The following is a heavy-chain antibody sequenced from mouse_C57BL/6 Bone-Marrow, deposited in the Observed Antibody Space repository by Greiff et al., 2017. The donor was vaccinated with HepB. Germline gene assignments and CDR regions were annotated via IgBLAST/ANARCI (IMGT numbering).Heavy chain of an antibody. J-gene: IGHJ2*01. CDR1: GFNIKDDY. CDR2: IDPENGDT. Sequence: EVKLMESGAELVRPGASVKLSCTASGFNIKDDYMHWVKQRPEQGLEWIGWIDPENGDTEYASKFQGKATITADTSSNTAYLQLSSLTSEDTAVYYCTTNYGRGYWGQGTTLTVSS. V-gene: IGHV14-4*01. D-gene: IGHD1-1*01. CDR3: TTNYGRGY.